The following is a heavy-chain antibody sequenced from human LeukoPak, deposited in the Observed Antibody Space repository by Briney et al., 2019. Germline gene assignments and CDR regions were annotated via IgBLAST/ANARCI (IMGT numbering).Heavy chain of an antibody. D-gene: IGHD3-3*01. Sequence: SETLSLTCTVSDYSISSYDWSWIRQPPGKGLEWIGEINHSGSTNYNPSLKSRVTISVDTSKNQFSLKLSSVTAADTAVYYCARGRGLGLRFLEWSLRAFDPWGQGTLVTVSS. J-gene: IGHJ5*02. CDR3: ARGRGLGLRFLEWSLRAFDP. CDR1: DYSISSYD. V-gene: IGHV4-34*01. CDR2: INHSGST.